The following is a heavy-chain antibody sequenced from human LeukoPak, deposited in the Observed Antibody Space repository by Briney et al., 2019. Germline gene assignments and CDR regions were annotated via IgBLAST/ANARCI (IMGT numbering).Heavy chain of an antibody. D-gene: IGHD4-11*01. CDR3: ARIGVTTGFVY. CDR2: IVGTVSPI. CDR1: AFTFCVFY. V-gene: IGHV3-11*04. J-gene: IGHJ4*02. Sequence: RGSPRLSCTASAFTFCVFYISWVRATPGKSLGCRSYIVGTVSPIYSADSLKGRFTISKDHAQKSLFYQTSDPTTEDTAIYYYARIGVTTGFVYWGPGTLVTVSS.